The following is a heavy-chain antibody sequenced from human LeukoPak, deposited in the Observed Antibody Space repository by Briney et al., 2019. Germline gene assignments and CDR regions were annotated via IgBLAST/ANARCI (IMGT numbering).Heavy chain of an antibody. Sequence: SETLSLTCTVSGYSISSGSYYWSWIRQPAGKGLEWIGRIYTSGSTNYNPSLKSRVTISVDTSKNQFSLKLSSVTAADTAVYYCARDAKGYCSGGSCYTDRDYWGQGTLVTVSS. CDR2: IYTSGST. CDR3: ARDAKGYCSGGSCYTDRDY. V-gene: IGHV4-61*02. CDR1: GYSISSGSYY. J-gene: IGHJ4*02. D-gene: IGHD2-15*01.